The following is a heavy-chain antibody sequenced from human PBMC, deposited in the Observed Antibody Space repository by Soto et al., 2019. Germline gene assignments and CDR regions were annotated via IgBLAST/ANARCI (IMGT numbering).Heavy chain of an antibody. CDR2: VKNKANDYAT. V-gene: IGHV3-72*01. CDR1: GGNFVEHY. D-gene: IGHD3-10*01. CDR3: VRVRLGVPTSYFDY. Sequence: GGSLRLSWAASGGNFVEHYMDWVRQAQGKGLEWVARVKNKANDYATDYAASVKGRFIISRDDSKTSLFLQMNSLRSDDTAMYYCVRVRLGVPTSYFDYWGQGALVTVSS. J-gene: IGHJ4*02.